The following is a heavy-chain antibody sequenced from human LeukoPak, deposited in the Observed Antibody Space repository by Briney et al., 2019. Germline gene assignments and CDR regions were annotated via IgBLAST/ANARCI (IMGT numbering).Heavy chain of an antibody. J-gene: IGHJ5*02. D-gene: IGHD3-10*01. V-gene: IGHV4-34*01. CDR2: INHSGST. CDR3: ARGYRAVRGVPLRRYNWFDP. Sequence: PGGSLRLSCAASGFTFSTYAMSWVRQPPGKGLEWVGEINHSGSTNYNTSLKSRVTISVDTTKNQFSLKLSSVTAADTAVYYCARGYRAVRGVPLRRYNWFDPWGQGTLVTVSS. CDR1: GFTFSTYA.